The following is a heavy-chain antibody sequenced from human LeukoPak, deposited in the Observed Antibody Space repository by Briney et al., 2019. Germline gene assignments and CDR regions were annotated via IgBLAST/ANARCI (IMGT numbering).Heavy chain of an antibody. CDR3: AKQAFPELWRRQWFDP. D-gene: IGHD3-16*01. Sequence: PGGSLRLSCAASGSIFSNYAINWVRQAPGKGLEWVAGISGSGGTTEYADSVKGRFTISRDNSDNTLNLQMKGLTVEDTAIYYCAKQAFPELWRRQWFDPWGQGTLVTVSS. V-gene: IGHV3-23*01. CDR1: GSIFSNYA. CDR2: ISGSGGTT. J-gene: IGHJ5*02.